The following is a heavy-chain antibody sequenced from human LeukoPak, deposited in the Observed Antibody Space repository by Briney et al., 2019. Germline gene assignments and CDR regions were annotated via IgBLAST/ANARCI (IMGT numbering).Heavy chain of an antibody. J-gene: IGHJ4*02. CDR2: ISAYNGYA. D-gene: IGHD3-22*01. Sequence: ASVKVSCKPSGYTLNSYGISWVQQAPGQGLEWMGWISAYNGYAKYAQNVQGRVTMTTDTSTSTAYMDLRSLRSDDTAVHYCARNESSAYDYWGQGTLVTVSS. CDR1: GYTLNSYG. CDR3: ARNESSAYDY. V-gene: IGHV1-18*01.